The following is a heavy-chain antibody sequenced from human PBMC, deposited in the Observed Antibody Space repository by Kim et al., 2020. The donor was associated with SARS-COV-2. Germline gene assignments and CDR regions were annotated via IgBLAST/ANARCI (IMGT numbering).Heavy chain of an antibody. CDR2: INAGNGNT. V-gene: IGHV1-3*01. CDR1: GYTFTSYA. J-gene: IGHJ1*01. Sequence: ASVKVSCKASGYTFTSYAMHWVRQAPGQRLEWMGWINAGNGNTKYSQKFQGRVTITRDTSASTAYMELSSLRSEDTAVYYCARVGIAAAGTTGYFQHWGQGTLVTVSS. D-gene: IGHD6-13*01. CDR3: ARVGIAAAGTTGYFQH.